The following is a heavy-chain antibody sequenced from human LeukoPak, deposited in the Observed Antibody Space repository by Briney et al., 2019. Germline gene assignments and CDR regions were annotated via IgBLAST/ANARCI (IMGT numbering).Heavy chain of an antibody. CDR2: INHSGST. V-gene: IGHV4-34*01. D-gene: IGHD7-27*01. CDR1: GGSFSGYY. CDR3: ASGPWVDY. Sequence: PSETLSLTCAVYGGSFSGYYWSWIRQPPGKGLEWIGEINHSGSTNYNPSLKSRVTISVDTSKNQFSLKLSSVTAADTAVYYCASGPWVDYWGQGTLVTVSS. J-gene: IGHJ4*02.